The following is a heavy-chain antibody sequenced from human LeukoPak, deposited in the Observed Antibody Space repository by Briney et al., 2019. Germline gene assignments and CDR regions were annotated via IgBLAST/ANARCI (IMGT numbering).Heavy chain of an antibody. CDR3: AKDRKIAAAGTTTNWFDP. CDR2: ISGSGGST. Sequence: PGGSLRLSCAASGFTFSSYAMSWVRQAPGKGLEWVSAISGSGGSTYYADSVKGRFTISRDNSKNTLYLQMNSLRAEDTAVYYCAKDRKIAAAGTTTNWFDPWGQGTLVTVSS. CDR1: GFTFSSYA. D-gene: IGHD6-13*01. V-gene: IGHV3-23*01. J-gene: IGHJ5*02.